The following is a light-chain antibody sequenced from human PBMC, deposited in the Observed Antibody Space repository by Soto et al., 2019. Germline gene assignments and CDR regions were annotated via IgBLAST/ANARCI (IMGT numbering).Light chain of an antibody. CDR1: QTIRSW. CDR2: NAS. V-gene: IGKV1-5*03. Sequence: DIQMTQSPSTLSGSVGDRVTITCRARQTIRSWLAWYQQKPGKAPKLMIYNASTLKSGVPSRFSGSGYGTEFTLTISSLQPDDFATYYCQHYNSYSEAFGQGTKVELK. J-gene: IGKJ1*01. CDR3: QHYNSYSEA.